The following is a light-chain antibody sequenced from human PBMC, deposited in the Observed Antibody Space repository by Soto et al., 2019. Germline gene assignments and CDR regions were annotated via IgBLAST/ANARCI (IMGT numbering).Light chain of an antibody. CDR2: EVS. CDR1: SSDVGSYNL. V-gene: IGLV2-23*02. J-gene: IGLJ1*01. Sequence: QSVLTQPASVSWAPGQSITISCNGTSSDVGSYNLVSWYQQHPGKAPKLMIYEVSKRPSGVSNRFSGSKSGNTASLTISGLQAEDEADYYCCSYAGSSTYVFGTGTKVTVL. CDR3: CSYAGSSTYV.